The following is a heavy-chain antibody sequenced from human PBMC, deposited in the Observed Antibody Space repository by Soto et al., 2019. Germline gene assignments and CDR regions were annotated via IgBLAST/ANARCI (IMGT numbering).Heavy chain of an antibody. J-gene: IGHJ4*02. V-gene: IGHV1-69*02. CDR3: ARGVTTSNFDY. Sequence: GASVKVSCKASGGTFSSYTISWVRQAPGQGLEWMGRIIPILGIANYAQKFQGRVTITADKSTSAAYMELSSLRSEDTAVYYCARGVTTSNFDYWGQGTLVTVSS. CDR2: IIPILGIA. CDR1: GGTFSSYT. D-gene: IGHD4-17*01.